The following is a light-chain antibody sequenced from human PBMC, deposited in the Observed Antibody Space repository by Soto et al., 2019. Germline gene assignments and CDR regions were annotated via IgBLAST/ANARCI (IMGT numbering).Light chain of an antibody. V-gene: IGLV2-11*01. Sequence: QSALAQPRPVSGSPGQLLTISCTGTSSDVDDYRYVSWYQQYPGKAPKLVIYDGNKRPSGVPDRFSGSNSGNTASLTISGLQAEDEADYYCCSYVTTPEIFGTGTKVTVL. CDR1: SSDVDDYRY. CDR3: CSYVTTPEI. J-gene: IGLJ1*01. CDR2: DGN.